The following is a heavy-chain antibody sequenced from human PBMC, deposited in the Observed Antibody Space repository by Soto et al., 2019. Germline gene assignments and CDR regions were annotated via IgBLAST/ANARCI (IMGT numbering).Heavy chain of an antibody. CDR3: ASPYYDVLTGQYTRGY. CDR2: IYYTGST. V-gene: IGHV4-30-4*01. D-gene: IGHD3-9*01. J-gene: IGHJ4*02. Sequence: QVQLQESGPGLVKPSQTLSLTCSVSGGPISSGGYYWSWVRQPPGKGLEWIGYIYYTGSTYHNPSLKIRVTISVDTSKNQFSLKLSSVTPADTAVYYCASPYYDVLTGQYTRGYWGQGTLVTVSA. CDR1: GGPISSGGYY.